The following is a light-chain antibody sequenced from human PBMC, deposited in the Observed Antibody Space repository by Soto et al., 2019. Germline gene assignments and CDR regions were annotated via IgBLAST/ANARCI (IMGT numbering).Light chain of an antibody. CDR2: AAS. CDR1: QSISSS. J-gene: IGKJ2*01. V-gene: IGKV1-39*01. Sequence: DIQMTQSPSSLSASVGDRVTITCRASQSISSSLNWYQQKPGTAPKLLIYAASSLQSGVPSRFSGSGSGTDFTLTISSLQPEDFATYYCQQSYSALPYTFGQGTKVEIK. CDR3: QQSYSALPYT.